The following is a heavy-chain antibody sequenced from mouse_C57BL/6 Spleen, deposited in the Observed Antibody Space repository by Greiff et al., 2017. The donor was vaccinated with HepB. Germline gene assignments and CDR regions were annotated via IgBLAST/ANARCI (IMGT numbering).Heavy chain of an antibody. D-gene: IGHD2-2*01. CDR1: GYSFTDYN. V-gene: IGHV1-39*01. CDR3: ALAYGSGYFDY. J-gene: IGHJ2*01. Sequence: VHVKQSGPELVKPGASVKISCKASGYSFTDYNMNWVKQSNGKSLEWIGVINPNYGTTSYNQKFKGKATLTVDQSSSTAYMQLNSLTSEDSAVYYCALAYGSGYFDYWGQGTTLTVSS. CDR2: INPNYGTT.